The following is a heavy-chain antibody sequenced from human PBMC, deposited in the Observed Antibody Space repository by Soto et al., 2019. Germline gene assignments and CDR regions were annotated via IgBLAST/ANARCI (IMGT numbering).Heavy chain of an antibody. CDR1: GFTFSDYY. D-gene: IGHD2-8*01. CDR2: ISSSGSTI. J-gene: IGHJ4*02. CDR3: ARDDPYCTNGVCYTVGDPPQDY. V-gene: IGHV3-11*01. Sequence: GGSLRLSCAASGFTFSDYYMSWIRQAPGKGLEWVSYISSSGSTIYYADSVKGRFTISRDNAKNSLYLQMNSLRAEDTAVYYCARDDPYCTNGVCYTVGDPPQDYWGQGTLVTVSS.